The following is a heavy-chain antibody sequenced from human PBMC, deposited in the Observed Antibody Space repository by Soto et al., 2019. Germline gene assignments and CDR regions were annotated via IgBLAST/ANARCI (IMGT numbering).Heavy chain of an antibody. Sequence: SETLSLTCTVSGGSISSSSYYWGWIRQPPGKGLEWIGSIYYSGSTYYNPSLKSRVTISVDTSKNQFSLKLSSVTAADTAVYYWARRSSYTNWFDPWGKGTLVTVPS. CDR1: GGSISSSSYY. D-gene: IGHD3-10*01. J-gene: IGHJ5*02. V-gene: IGHV4-39*01. CDR3: ARRSSYTNWFDP. CDR2: IYYSGST.